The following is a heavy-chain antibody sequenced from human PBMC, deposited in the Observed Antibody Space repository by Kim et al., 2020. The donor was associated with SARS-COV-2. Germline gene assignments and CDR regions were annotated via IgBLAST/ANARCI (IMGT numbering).Heavy chain of an antibody. CDR3: ARLLTYYYDSSVPNY. Sequence: GGSLRLSCAASGFTFSSYGMHWVRQAPGKGLEWVAVISYDGSNKYYADSVKGRFTISRDNSKNTLYLQMNSLRAEDTAVYYCARLLTYYYDSSVPNYWGQGTLVTVS. J-gene: IGHJ4*02. D-gene: IGHD3-22*01. CDR2: ISYDGSNK. V-gene: IGHV3-33*05. CDR1: GFTFSSYG.